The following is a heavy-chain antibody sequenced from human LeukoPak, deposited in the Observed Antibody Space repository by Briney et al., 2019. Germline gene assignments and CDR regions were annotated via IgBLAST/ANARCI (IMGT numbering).Heavy chain of an antibody. CDR3: AKYDSPWYFDL. J-gene: IGHJ2*01. Sequence: PSETLSLTCTVSGGSVRSNNSYWGWIRQPPGRGLEWIGSIFYTGRTYYNPSLKSRVTISVDTSKNQFSLKLSSVTAADTAVYYCAKYDSPWYFDLWGRGTLVTVSS. CDR2: IFYTGRT. D-gene: IGHD1-1*01. V-gene: IGHV4-39*07. CDR1: GGSVRSNNSY.